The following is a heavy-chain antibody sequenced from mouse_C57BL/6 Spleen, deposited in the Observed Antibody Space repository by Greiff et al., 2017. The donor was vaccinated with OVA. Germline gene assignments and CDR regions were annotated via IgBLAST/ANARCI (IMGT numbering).Heavy chain of an antibody. CDR2: ISNGGGST. D-gene: IGHD2-4*01. CDR1: GFTFSDYY. J-gene: IGHJ4*01. CDR3: ARGGLRQEGYAMDY. Sequence: EVQLQQSGGGLVQPGGSLKLSCAASGFTFSDYYMYWVRQTPEKRLEWVAYISNGGGSTYYPDTVKGRFTISRDNAKNTLYLQMSRLKSEDTAMYYCARGGLRQEGYAMDYWGQGTSVTVSS. V-gene: IGHV5-12*01.